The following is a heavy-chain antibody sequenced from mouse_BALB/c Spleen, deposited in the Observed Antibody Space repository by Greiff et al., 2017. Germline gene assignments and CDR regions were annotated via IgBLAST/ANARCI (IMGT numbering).Heavy chain of an antibody. CDR3: ARDGYYAMDY. V-gene: IGHV7-1*02. Sequence: EVHLVESGGGLVQPGGSLRLSCATSGFTFSDFYMEWVRQPPGKRLEWIAASRNKANDYTTEYSASVKGRFIVSRATSQSILDLQMNALRAEDTAVDYCARDGYYAMDYWGQGTSVTVSA. J-gene: IGHJ4*01. CDR2: SRNKANDYTT. CDR1: GFTFSDFY.